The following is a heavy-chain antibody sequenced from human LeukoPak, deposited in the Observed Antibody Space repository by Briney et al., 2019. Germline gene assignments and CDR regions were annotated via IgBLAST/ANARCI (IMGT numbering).Heavy chain of an antibody. CDR1: GASISSGLYY. CDR2: IYSSGST. CDR3: ARRYGSGSSGTFDY. Sequence: SQTLSLTCTVSGASISSGLYYWNWIRQPAGKGLEWIGRIYSSGSTNYNPSLKSRVTISVDTSKNQFSLKLSSVTAADTAVYYCARRYGSGSSGTFDYWGQGTLVTVSS. J-gene: IGHJ4*02. D-gene: IGHD3-10*01. V-gene: IGHV4-61*02.